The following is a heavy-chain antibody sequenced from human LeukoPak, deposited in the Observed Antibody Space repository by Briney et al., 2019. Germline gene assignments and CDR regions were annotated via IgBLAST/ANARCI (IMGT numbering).Heavy chain of an antibody. V-gene: IGHV4-59*01. J-gene: IGHJ5*02. Sequence: SETLSLTCTVSGGPISSYYWSWIRQPPGKGLEWIGYIYYSGSTNYNPSLKSRVTISVDTSKNQFSLKLSSVTAADTAVYYCARALDFWGGYSYNWFDPWGQGTLVTVSS. CDR2: IYYSGST. CDR3: ARALDFWGGYSYNWFDP. CDR1: GGPISSYY. D-gene: IGHD3-3*01.